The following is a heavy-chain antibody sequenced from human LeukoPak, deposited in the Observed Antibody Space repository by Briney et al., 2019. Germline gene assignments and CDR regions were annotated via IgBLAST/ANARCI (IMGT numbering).Heavy chain of an antibody. Sequence: GGSLRLSCAASGFTFSSYGMHWVRQAPGKGLEWVAVIWYDGSNKYYADSVKGRFTISRDNSKNTLYLQMNSLRAEDTAVYYCAKGKSGYSSGWSYAYYYYGMDVWGQGTTVTVSS. CDR2: IWYDGSNK. CDR1: GFTFSSYG. V-gene: IGHV3-30*02. CDR3: AKGKSGYSSGWSYAYYYYGMDV. D-gene: IGHD6-19*01. J-gene: IGHJ6*02.